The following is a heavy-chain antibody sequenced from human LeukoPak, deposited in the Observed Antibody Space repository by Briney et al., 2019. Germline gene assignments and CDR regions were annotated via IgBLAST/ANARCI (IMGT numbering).Heavy chain of an antibody. V-gene: IGHV3-53*04. CDR2: IYSGGST. J-gene: IGHJ4*02. CDR1: GFTVSSNY. CDR3: ARLYSGYDFTVDDY. Sequence: PGGSLRLSCAASGFTVSSNYMSWVRQAPGKGLEWVSVIYSGGSTYYADSVKGRFTISRHNSKNTLYLQMNSLRAEDTAVHYCARLYSGYDFTVDDYWGQGTLVTVSS. D-gene: IGHD5-12*01.